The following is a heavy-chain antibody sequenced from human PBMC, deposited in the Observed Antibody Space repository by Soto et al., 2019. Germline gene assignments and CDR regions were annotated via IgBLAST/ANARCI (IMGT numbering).Heavy chain of an antibody. CDR1: LFTSNNYA. Sequence: GGSLKLPCAASLFTSNNYAMSWFRQDPGKGLDWVSAISCSGFDTYYSVSVTGRFTISRDNPRDTLYLQMNSLRADDTAVYYCVKSDRKDFWGQGPLVTVSS. CDR3: VKSDRKDF. D-gene: IGHD2-15*01. J-gene: IGHJ4*02. CDR2: ISCSGFDT. V-gene: IGHV3-23*01.